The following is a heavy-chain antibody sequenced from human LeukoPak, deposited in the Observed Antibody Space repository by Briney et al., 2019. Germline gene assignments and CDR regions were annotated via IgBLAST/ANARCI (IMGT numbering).Heavy chain of an antibody. V-gene: IGHV3-21*04. CDR1: GFSFSSYS. Sequence: GGSLRLSCAASGFSFSSYSMNWVRQAPGKGLEWVSSITSSGSYIYYADSVKGRFTISRDNSKNTLFLQMNSLRAEDTAVYYCAKDRTGGVAVAGKGRWFDPWGQGTLVTVSS. D-gene: IGHD6-19*01. CDR2: ITSSGSYI. J-gene: IGHJ5*02. CDR3: AKDRTGGVAVAGKGRWFDP.